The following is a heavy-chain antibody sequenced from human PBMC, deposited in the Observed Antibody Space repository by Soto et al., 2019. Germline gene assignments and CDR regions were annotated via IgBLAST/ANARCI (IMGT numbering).Heavy chain of an antibody. D-gene: IGHD6-13*01. CDR3: ARASSSWYGEEGYYYYGMDV. CDR1: GGTFSSYA. J-gene: IGHJ6*02. CDR2: IIPIFGTA. Sequence: QVQLVQSGAEVKKPGSSVKVSCKASGGTFSSYAISWVRQAPGQGLEWMGGIIPIFGTANYAQKFQGRVTITADESTSTAYMELSSLRSEDTAVYYWARASSSWYGEEGYYYYGMDVWGQGITVTVSS. V-gene: IGHV1-69*12.